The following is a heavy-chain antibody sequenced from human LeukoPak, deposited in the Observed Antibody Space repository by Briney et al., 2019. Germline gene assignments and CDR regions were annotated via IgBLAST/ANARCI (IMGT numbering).Heavy chain of an antibody. J-gene: IGHJ6*03. V-gene: IGHV3-20*04. CDR2: LNWNGHRT. Sequence: PGGSLRLSCAASGFTFDDYGMSWVRQAPGKGLEWVSGLNWNGHRTGYADSVKGRFTISRDNAKNSLYLQMNSLRGEDTALYYCARGGYCSNGVCSDYYMDVWGKGTTVTVSS. CDR1: GFTFDDYG. D-gene: IGHD2-8*01. CDR3: ARGGYCSNGVCSDYYMDV.